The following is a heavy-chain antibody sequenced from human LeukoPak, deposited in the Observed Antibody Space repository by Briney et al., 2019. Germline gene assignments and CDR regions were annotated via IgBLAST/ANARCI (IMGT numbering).Heavy chain of an antibody. D-gene: IGHD4-17*01. Sequence: QAGGSLRLSCTASGFTFGDYAMSWVRQAPGKGLEWVGFIRSRPYGETTEYAASVKGRFTISRHDSKSIAYLQMNSLKTEDTAVYYCTRDLGSVYGDPYYYYGMDVWGQGTTVTVSS. CDR1: GFTFGDYA. CDR3: TRDLGSVYGDPYYYYGMDV. V-gene: IGHV3-49*04. J-gene: IGHJ6*02. CDR2: IRSRPYGETT.